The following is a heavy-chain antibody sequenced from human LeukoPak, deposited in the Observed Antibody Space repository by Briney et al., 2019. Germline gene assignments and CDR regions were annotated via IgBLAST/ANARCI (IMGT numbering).Heavy chain of an antibody. Sequence: GGSLRLSCAASGFTFSSYAMNWVRQAPGKGLEWVSGISGSGGSTYYADSVKGRFTISRDNSENTLYLQMNSLRAEDTAVYYCAKGGCLQYGPSWFDPWGQGTLVTVSS. CDR3: AKGGCLQYGPSWFDP. V-gene: IGHV3-23*01. J-gene: IGHJ5*02. D-gene: IGHD4-11*01. CDR2: ISGSGGST. CDR1: GFTFSSYA.